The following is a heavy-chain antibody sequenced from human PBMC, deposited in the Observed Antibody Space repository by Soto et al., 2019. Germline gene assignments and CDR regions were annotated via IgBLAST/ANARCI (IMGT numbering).Heavy chain of an antibody. J-gene: IGHJ4*02. V-gene: IGHV4-59*01. CDR3: ARDIGNYYGIDY. CDR2: IYNIGST. Sequence: WTWIRQSPGKGLEWIGYIYNIGSTNYNPSLKSRVTISVDTSKKQFSLRLRSVTAADTAVYYCARDIGNYYGIDYWGQGTLVTVSS. D-gene: IGHD3-10*01.